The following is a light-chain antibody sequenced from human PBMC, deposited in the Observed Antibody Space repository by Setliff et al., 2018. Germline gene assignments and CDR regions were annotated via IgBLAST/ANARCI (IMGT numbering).Light chain of an antibody. CDR3: TSYASGGTYVV. J-gene: IGLJ2*01. CDR2: DVS. V-gene: IGLV2-14*03. Sequence: QSVLAQPASVSGSPGQSITISCTGTSSDVGAYNYVSWYQQHPRQAPKLMIYDVSKRPSGVSYRFSGSKSGNTASLTISGLQAGDEADYFCTSYASGGTYVVFGGGTKVTVL. CDR1: SSDVGAYNY.